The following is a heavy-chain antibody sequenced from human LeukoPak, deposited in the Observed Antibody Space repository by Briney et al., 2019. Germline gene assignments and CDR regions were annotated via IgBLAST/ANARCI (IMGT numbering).Heavy chain of an antibody. CDR2: ISSSSSYI. CDR3: AKDINGYSYGPNWFDP. J-gene: IGHJ5*02. CDR1: GFTFSSYS. D-gene: IGHD5-18*01. Sequence: GGSLRLSCAASGFTFSSYSMNWVRQAPGKGLEWVSSISSSSSYIYYADSVKGRFTISRDNAKNSLYLQMNSLRAEDTAVYYCAKDINGYSYGPNWFDPWGQGTLVTVSS. V-gene: IGHV3-21*01.